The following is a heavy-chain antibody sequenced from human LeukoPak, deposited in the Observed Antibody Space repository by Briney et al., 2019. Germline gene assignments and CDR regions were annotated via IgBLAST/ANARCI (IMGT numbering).Heavy chain of an antibody. D-gene: IGHD1-26*01. J-gene: IGHJ3*02. CDR2: FDPEDGET. V-gene: IGHV1-24*01. Sequence: ASVKVSCKVSGYTLTELSMHWVRQAPGKGLEWMGGFDPEDGETIYAQKFQGRVTMTEDTSTDTAYMELSSLRSEDTAVYYCATLRIVGARAHNAFDIWGQGTMVTVSS. CDR3: ATLRIVGARAHNAFDI. CDR1: GYTLTELS.